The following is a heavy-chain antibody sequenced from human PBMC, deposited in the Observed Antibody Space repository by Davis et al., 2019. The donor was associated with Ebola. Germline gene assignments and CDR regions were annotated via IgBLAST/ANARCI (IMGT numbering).Heavy chain of an antibody. CDR1: GFTFSSYA. Sequence: GESLKISCAASGFTFSSYAMHWVRQAPGKGLEWVAVISYDGSNKYYADSVKGRFTISRDNAKNSLYLQLNSLRAGDTALYYCAKGPGRVVTTTNYYYGMDVWGQGTTVTVSS. CDR2: ISYDGSNK. J-gene: IGHJ6*02. D-gene: IGHD2-21*02. V-gene: IGHV3-30*04. CDR3: AKGPGRVVTTTNYYYGMDV.